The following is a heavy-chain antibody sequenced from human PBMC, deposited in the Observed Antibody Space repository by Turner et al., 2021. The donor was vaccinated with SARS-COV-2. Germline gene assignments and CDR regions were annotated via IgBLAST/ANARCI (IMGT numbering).Heavy chain of an antibody. J-gene: IGHJ5*02. V-gene: IGHV1-24*01. CDR2: FDPEDGET. Sequence: QVQLVQSGAEVKKPGASVKVSCTVSGYTLIELSMHWVRQAPGKGLEWMGGFDPEDGETFDAQKFQGRVTMTEDTSTDTAYMELSSLRSEYTAVYYCATAPPYCTNGVCPNWFDPWGQGTLVTVSS. D-gene: IGHD2-8*01. CDR1: GYTLIELS. CDR3: ATAPPYCTNGVCPNWFDP.